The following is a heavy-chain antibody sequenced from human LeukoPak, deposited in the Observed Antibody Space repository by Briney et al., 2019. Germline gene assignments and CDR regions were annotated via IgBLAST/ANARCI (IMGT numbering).Heavy chain of an antibody. J-gene: IGHJ4*02. CDR3: ARDTTTLLALDY. V-gene: IGHV3-33*01. CDR2: IWHDGSNN. Sequence: GRSLRLSCAASGFIFSSYGMHWVRQAPGKGLEWVAVIWHDGSNNDYGDSVKGRFTISRDNSKNTVYLQMNSLRAEDTAVYYCARDTTTLLALDYWGQGTPVTVSS. CDR1: GFIFSSYG. D-gene: IGHD1-14*01.